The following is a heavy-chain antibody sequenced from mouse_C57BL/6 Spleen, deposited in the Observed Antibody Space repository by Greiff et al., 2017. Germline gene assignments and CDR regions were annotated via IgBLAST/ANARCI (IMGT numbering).Heavy chain of an antibody. CDR1: GYTFTDYN. CDR2: INPNNGAT. V-gene: IGHV1-22*01. CDR3: ARYYGGYDGGYYFDY. D-gene: IGHD2-2*01. Sequence: VQLQQSGPELVKPGASVKMSCKASGYTFTDYNMHWVKQSHGKSLEWIGYINPNNGATSYNQKFKGKATLTVNKSSSTAYMELRRLTSEDSAVYCCARYYGGYDGGYYFDYGGQGTTLTVSS. J-gene: IGHJ2*01.